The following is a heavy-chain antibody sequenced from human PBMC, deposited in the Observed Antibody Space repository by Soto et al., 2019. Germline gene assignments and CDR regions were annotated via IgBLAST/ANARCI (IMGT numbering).Heavy chain of an antibody. CDR3: ARGRCELDA. Sequence: SATLRRTCALYGASLSDNYCNWLRQPPGKGLEWIGEINHSGNTNYNPSLRSRVTISIDTSKNQLSLNLRSVSAADTAVYYGARGRCELDAWGKGWPVSVYS. J-gene: IGHJ5*02. D-gene: IGHD2-8*01. V-gene: IGHV4-34*01. CDR1: GASLSDNY. CDR2: INHSGNT.